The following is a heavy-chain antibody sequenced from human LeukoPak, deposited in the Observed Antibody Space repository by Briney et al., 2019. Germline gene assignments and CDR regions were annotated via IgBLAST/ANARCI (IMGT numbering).Heavy chain of an antibody. V-gene: IGHV4-39*01. Sequence: SETLSLTCTVSGGSISSSTYYWGWIRQPPGKGLEWIGSIYYSGSTYNNPSLKSRATIFVDTSKNQFSLKLGSVTATDTAVYYCARTYGDYDDAFDVWGQGTMVTVSS. J-gene: IGHJ3*01. CDR2: IYYSGST. CDR3: ARTYGDYDDAFDV. D-gene: IGHD4-17*01. CDR1: GGSISSSTYY.